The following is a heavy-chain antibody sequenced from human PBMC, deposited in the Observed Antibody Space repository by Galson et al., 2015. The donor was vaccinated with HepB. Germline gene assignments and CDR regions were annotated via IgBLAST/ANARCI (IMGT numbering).Heavy chain of an antibody. CDR1: GFTFSSYA. D-gene: IGHD3-22*01. CDR3: AKKGEYYDSSGDFDP. CDR2: ISGSGGST. V-gene: IGHV3-23*01. J-gene: IGHJ5*02. Sequence: SLRLSCAASGFTFSSYAMSWVRQAPGKGLEWVSAISGSGGSTYYADSVKGRFTISRDNSKNTLYLQMNSLRAEDTAVYYCAKKGEYYDSSGDFDPWGQGTLVTVSS.